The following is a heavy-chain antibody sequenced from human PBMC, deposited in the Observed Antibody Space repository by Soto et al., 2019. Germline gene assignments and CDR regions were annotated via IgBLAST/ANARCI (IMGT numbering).Heavy chain of an antibody. CDR1: GSSISSGYH. V-gene: IGHV4-38-2*02. J-gene: IGHJ5*02. CDR2: VPYSGNT. Sequence: SSEHPYLPCTVSGSSISSGYHWAWVRQPPRKGLEWLGSVPYSGNTYYNPSSKSRLTISVHKSKKQFSLNLSSVTAADTAVYYCARQDRVVEEGRWCDTRGQRTRVAVS. D-gene: IGHD2-15*01. CDR3: ARQDRVVEEGRWCDT.